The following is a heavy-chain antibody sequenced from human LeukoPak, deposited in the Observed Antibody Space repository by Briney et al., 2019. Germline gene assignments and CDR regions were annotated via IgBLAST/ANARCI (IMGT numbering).Heavy chain of an antibody. D-gene: IGHD2-8*01. V-gene: IGHV4-59*01. Sequence: SETLSLTCTVSGGSMTSYYWSWIRQSPGKGLEWRGYIYYSGNTNYNPSLKSRVTISVDTSKNQFSLKLSSVTIADTAVYYCARDLGQSLPAVMAWAYWGQGTLVTVSS. CDR1: GGSMTSYY. CDR3: ARDLGQSLPAVMAWAY. J-gene: IGHJ4*02. CDR2: IYYSGNT.